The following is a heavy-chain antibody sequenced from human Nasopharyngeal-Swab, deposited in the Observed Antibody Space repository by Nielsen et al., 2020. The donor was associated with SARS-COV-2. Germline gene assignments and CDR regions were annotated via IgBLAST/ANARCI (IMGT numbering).Heavy chain of an antibody. V-gene: IGHV5-51*01. CDR2: IYPGDSDT. CDR3: ARQSYCSSTSCYGLDYYYYMDV. D-gene: IGHD2-2*01. CDR1: GYSFSTKW. J-gene: IGHJ6*03. Sequence: GESLKISCKASGYSFSTKWIGWVRQMPGKGLEWMGIIYPGDSDTRYSPSVQGQVTISVDKSITTAYLQWSSLKASDSAMYYCARQSYCSSTSCYGLDYYYYMDVWGKGTTVTVSS.